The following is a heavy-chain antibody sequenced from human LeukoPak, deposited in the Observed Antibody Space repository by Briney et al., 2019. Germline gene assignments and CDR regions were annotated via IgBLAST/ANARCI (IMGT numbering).Heavy chain of an antibody. CDR2: VSTGSNYI. V-gene: IGHV3-21*01. CDR3: ARDWPFDY. J-gene: IGHJ4*02. Sequence: GGSLRLSCTASGFTFSSYSLNWVRQAPGKGLEWVSSVSTGSNYIYYADSVKGRFTISRDNDKNSLYLQMNSLRVEDTAVYYCARDWPFDYWGQGTLVTVSS. CDR1: GFTFSSYS.